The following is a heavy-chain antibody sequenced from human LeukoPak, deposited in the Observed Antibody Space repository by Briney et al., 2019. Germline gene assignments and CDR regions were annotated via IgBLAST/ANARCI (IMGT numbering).Heavy chain of an antibody. J-gene: IGHJ4*02. CDR2: IYHSGST. D-gene: IGHD3-10*01. CDR1: GGSISSGGYY. V-gene: IGHV4-30-2*01. Sequence: SETLSLTCTVSGGSISSGGYYWSWIRQPPGKGLEWIGYIYHSGSTYYNPSLKGRVTISVDRSKNQFSLKLSSVTAADTAVYYCASITPSDYWGQGTLVTVSS. CDR3: ASITPSDY.